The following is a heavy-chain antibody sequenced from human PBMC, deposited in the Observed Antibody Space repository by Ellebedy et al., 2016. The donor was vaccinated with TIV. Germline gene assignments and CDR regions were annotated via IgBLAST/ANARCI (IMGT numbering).Heavy chain of an antibody. CDR2: INTDGSST. CDR3: TRESFRYFDWDL. D-gene: IGHD3-9*01. V-gene: IGHV3-74*01. CDR1: GFTLSGYW. Sequence: GESLKISCAASGFTLSGYWMHWVRQVPGKGLMWVSRINTDGSSTSYADSVGGRFTITRDNAKKTLYLEMSSLRPEDTAVYYCTRESFRYFDWDLWGQGTLVTVSS. J-gene: IGHJ4*02.